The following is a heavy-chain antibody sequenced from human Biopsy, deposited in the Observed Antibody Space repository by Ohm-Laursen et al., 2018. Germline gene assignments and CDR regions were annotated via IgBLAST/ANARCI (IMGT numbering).Heavy chain of an antibody. CDR1: GFSLSARGMC. CDR3: ARTPILIVSAGLVYRHRRHLQGMDV. J-gene: IGHJ6*02. Sequence: TQTLTLTCSFSGFSLSARGMCVSWILQAPGKALEWLARVDWDDYKDYSASLQTKLSISKDTSNDQVVLTVNNVGPADTATYYCARTPILIVSAGLVYRHRRHLQGMDVWGQGIAVTVS. V-gene: IGHV2-70*11. CDR2: VDWDDYK. D-gene: IGHD6-13*01.